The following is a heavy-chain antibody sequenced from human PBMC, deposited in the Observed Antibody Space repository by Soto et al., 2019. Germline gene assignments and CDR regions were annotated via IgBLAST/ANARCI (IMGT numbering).Heavy chain of an antibody. CDR2: INTDGSVA. Sequence: EVQLVESGGGLVQPGESLRLSCAASGLTFRGYWMHLARQAPGKRLVWVSRINTDGSVAMYVDSVQGRFTISRDNAKKTMYLHSHSLGAEDTAVYCCVTDLQLWRVDTGGQGTVVTVSS. D-gene: IGHD2-21*01. CDR3: VTDLQLWRVDT. CDR1: GLTFRGYW. V-gene: IGHV3-74*03. J-gene: IGHJ5*02.